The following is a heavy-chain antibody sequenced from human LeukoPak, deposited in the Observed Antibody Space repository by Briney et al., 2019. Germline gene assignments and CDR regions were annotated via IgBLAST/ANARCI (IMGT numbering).Heavy chain of an antibody. CDR3: ARPEYYDFWSGYSRLDY. V-gene: IGHV3-23*01. CDR2: ITGSGGST. J-gene: IGHJ4*02. D-gene: IGHD3-3*01. Sequence: GGSLRLSCAASGFIFSNYAMSWVRQAPGKGLEWVSAITGSGGSTYYADSVKGRFTISRDNSKNTLYVQMNSLRAEDTAVYYCARPEYYDFWSGYSRLDYWGQGTLVTVSS. CDR1: GFIFSNYA.